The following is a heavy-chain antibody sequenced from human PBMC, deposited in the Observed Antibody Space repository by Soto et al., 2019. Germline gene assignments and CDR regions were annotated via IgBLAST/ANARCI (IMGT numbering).Heavy chain of an antibody. J-gene: IGHJ6*02. CDR1: GFTFSSYV. D-gene: IGHD2-2*02. CDR2: ISYDGSYK. V-gene: IGHV3-33*08. Sequence: GGSLRLSCAASGFTFSSYVMHWVRQAPGKGLEWVAVISYDGSYKYYADSVKGRFTISRDNSKHTLYLQMSSLRAEDTAVYYCAAYCSSTSCYIRVAVNYYGMDVWGQGTTVTVSS. CDR3: AAYCSSTSCYIRVAVNYYGMDV.